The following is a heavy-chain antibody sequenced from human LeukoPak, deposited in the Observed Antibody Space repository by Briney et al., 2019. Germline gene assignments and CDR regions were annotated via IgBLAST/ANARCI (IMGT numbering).Heavy chain of an antibody. CDR2: IYGGGTT. J-gene: IGHJ4*02. Sequence: GGSLRLSCAASGLTVSSNYMSWVRQAPGKGLEWVSVIYGGGTTYYADSVKGRFTISRDNSKNTLNLQMNSLRDEDTAVYYCARDKTATGASFDYWGQGTLVTVSS. CDR3: ARDKTATGASFDY. CDR1: GLTVSSNY. D-gene: IGHD6-13*01. V-gene: IGHV3-53*01.